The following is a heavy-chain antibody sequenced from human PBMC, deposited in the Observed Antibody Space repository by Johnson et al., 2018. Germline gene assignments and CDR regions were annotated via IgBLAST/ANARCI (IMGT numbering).Heavy chain of an antibody. Sequence: QEQLVEAGGGVVQPGGSRRLSCSASGFSFSNHVMHWVRQAPGKGLEWVAVTSNDEGIKYYVDSVKGRFTISRDNSKGTLYLQMNSLRAEDKAVYYCATGAISGVIYREFFQHWGQGTLVTVSS. V-gene: IGHV3-30*03. CDR1: GFSFSNHV. D-gene: IGHD3-10*01. CDR2: TSNDEGIK. CDR3: ATGAISGVIYREFFQH. J-gene: IGHJ1*01.